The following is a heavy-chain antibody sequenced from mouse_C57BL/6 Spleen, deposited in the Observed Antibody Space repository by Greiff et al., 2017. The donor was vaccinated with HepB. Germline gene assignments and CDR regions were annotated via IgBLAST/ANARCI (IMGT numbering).Heavy chain of an antibody. CDR1: GYTFTSYW. Sequence: QVQLQQPGAELVKPGASVKLSCKASGYTFTSYWMQWVKQRPGQGLEWIGEIDPSDSYTNYNQKFKGKATLTVDTSSSTAYMQLSSLTSEDSAVYYWASEGGYDYGFAYWGQGTLVTVSA. CDR3: ASEGGYDYGFAY. D-gene: IGHD2-4*01. V-gene: IGHV1-50*01. J-gene: IGHJ3*01. CDR2: IDPSDSYT.